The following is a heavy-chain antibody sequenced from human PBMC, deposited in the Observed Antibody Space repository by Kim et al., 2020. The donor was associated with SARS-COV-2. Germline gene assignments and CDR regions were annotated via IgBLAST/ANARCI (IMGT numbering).Heavy chain of an antibody. CDR3: AKALLRGVNYYYYGMDV. Sequence: GGSLRLSCAASGFTFSTYGMYWVRQAPGKGLEWVALISYDGSNEYYADSVKGRFIISRDNSKNTLYLQMNSLRAEDTALFYCAKALLRGVNYYYYGMDVWGPGNTVTVSS. CDR1: GFTFSTYG. V-gene: IGHV3-30*18. CDR2: ISYDGSNE. D-gene: IGHD3-10*01. J-gene: IGHJ6*02.